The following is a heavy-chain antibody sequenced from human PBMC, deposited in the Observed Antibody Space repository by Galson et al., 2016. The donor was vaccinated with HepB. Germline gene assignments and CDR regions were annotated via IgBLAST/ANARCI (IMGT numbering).Heavy chain of an antibody. CDR2: ISGSGGTT. CDR1: GFTFSYYA. D-gene: IGHD3-3*01. Sequence: SLRLSCAASGFTFSYYAMTWVRQAPGKGLEWVSAISGSGGTTYYADSVKGRFTISSDYSKNTLYLQMNSLRAEDTAVYYCAKDSYYEFWSSNFDYWGQGTLVTVSS. V-gene: IGHV3-23*01. J-gene: IGHJ4*02. CDR3: AKDSYYEFWSSNFDY.